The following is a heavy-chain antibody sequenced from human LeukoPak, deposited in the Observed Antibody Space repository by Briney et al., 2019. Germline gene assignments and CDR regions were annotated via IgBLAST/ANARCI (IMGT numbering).Heavy chain of an antibody. V-gene: IGHV3-74*01. D-gene: IGHD3-10*01. CDR1: GFTFRNYW. Sequence: GGSLRLSCAASGFTFRNYWMHWVRQAPEKGLVWVSRIVGDGSRTAYADSVKGRFTISRDNSKNTLYLQMNSLRAEDTALYHCARGMVNYYGSGSYYNLYYYYMDVWGKGTTVTISS. CDR3: ARGMVNYYGSGSYYNLYYYYMDV. J-gene: IGHJ6*03. CDR2: IVGDGSRT.